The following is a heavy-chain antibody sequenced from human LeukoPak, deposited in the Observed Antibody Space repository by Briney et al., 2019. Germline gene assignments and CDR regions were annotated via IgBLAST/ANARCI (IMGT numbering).Heavy chain of an antibody. Sequence: SETLSLTCAVYGGSFSGYYWSWIRQPPGKGLEWIGEINHSESTNYNPSLKSRVTISVDTSKNQFSLKLSSVTAADTAVYYCARQRARPTYYYGSGNNWFDPWGQGTLVTVSS. V-gene: IGHV4-34*01. CDR2: INHSEST. CDR1: GGSFSGYY. CDR3: ARQRARPTYYYGSGNNWFDP. D-gene: IGHD3-10*01. J-gene: IGHJ5*02.